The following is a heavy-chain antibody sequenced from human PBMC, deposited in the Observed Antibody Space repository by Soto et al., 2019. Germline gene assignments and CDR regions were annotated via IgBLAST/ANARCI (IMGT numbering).Heavy chain of an antibody. CDR2: IYYSGST. CDR1: GGSISSGGYY. Sequence: PSETLSLTCTVSGGSISSGGYYWSWIRQHPGKGLEWIGYIYYSGSTYYNPSLKSRVTISVDTSKNQFSLKLSSVTAADTAVYYCAGGGITPYSYGSHFDYWAQGTLVPVSS. D-gene: IGHD5-18*01. J-gene: IGHJ4*02. CDR3: AGGGITPYSYGSHFDY. V-gene: IGHV4-31*03.